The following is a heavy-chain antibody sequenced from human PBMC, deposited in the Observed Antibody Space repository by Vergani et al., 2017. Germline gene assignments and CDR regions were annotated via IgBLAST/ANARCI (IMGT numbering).Heavy chain of an antibody. CDR3: ARGSCLGGSCYKPLFDD. J-gene: IGHJ4*02. V-gene: IGHV4-61*02. CDR2: IHTSGST. D-gene: IGHD2-15*01. Sequence: QVQLQESCPGLVKPSQTLSLTCTVSGGSLNSHNYYWSWIRQPAGKGLEWIGRIHTSGSTNYNPSLKSRVTMSEDTSKNQFSLNLTSVTAADTAVYFCARGSCLGGSCYKPLFDDWGQGILVTVSS. CDR1: GGSLNSHNYY.